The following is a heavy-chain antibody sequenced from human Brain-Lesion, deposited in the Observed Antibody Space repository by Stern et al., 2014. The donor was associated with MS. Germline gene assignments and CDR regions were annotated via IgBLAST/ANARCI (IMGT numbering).Heavy chain of an antibody. D-gene: IGHD1-26*01. CDR3: ATLSPGAGGNYYRHFDY. CDR1: GYTLTELS. CDR2: FDPEDGET. J-gene: IGHJ4*02. V-gene: IGHV1-24*01. Sequence: QVQLEESGAEVKKPGASVKVSCKVSGYTLTELSKYWVRQAPPKGLEWMGGFDPEDGETIHAHKFQGRVTMTEDTSTDKAYIALRSMRSEDAAVYYCATLSPGAGGNYYRHFDYWGQGTLVTVSS.